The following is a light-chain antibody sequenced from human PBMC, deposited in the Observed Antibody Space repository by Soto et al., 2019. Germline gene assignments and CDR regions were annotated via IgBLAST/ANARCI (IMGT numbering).Light chain of an antibody. Sequence: DIQVTQSPSTLSAFVGDRVILTCRASQNVNIWLAWYQQRPRKAPKLLIYKTSSLESGVPSRFSGSGSGTEFTLTISSLQPEDFATYYCQQLDSYPLTFGPGTTVDIK. V-gene: IGKV1-5*03. J-gene: IGKJ3*01. CDR2: KTS. CDR3: QQLDSYPLT. CDR1: QNVNIW.